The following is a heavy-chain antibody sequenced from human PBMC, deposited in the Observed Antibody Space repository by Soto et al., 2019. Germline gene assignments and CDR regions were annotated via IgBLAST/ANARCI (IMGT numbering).Heavy chain of an antibody. Sequence: GGSLRLSCAASGFTFKTAWTNWVRQSPGKGLEWVGRIKSENDGGIIDYAAPVKGRFIISRDDSKNTVYLEMNSLNTGDTAVYYCAADSPAWGAYAFDYWGQVILVTVSS. D-gene: IGHD3-16*01. V-gene: IGHV3-15*07. CDR2: IKSENDGGII. CDR3: AADSPAWGAYAFDY. CDR1: GFTFKTAW. J-gene: IGHJ4*02.